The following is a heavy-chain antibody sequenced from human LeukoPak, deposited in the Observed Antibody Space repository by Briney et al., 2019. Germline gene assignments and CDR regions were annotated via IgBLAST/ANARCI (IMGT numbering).Heavy chain of an antibody. CDR2: IKQDGSEK. CDR3: AKTAKYSSSAADY. V-gene: IGHV3-7*03. D-gene: IGHD6-13*01. Sequence: GGSLRLSCAASGFTFSSYWMSWVRQAPGKGLEWVANIKQDGSEKYYVDSVKGRFTISRDNAKNSLYLQMNSLRAEDTAVYYCAKTAKYSSSAADYWGQGTLVTVSS. J-gene: IGHJ4*02. CDR1: GFTFSSYW.